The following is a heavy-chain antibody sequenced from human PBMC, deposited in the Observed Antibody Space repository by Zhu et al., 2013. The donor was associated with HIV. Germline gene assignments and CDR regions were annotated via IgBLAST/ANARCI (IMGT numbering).Heavy chain of an antibody. CDR1: GYTFTSYY. Sequence: QVQLVQSGAEVKKPGASVKVSCKASGYTFTSYYMHWVRQAPGQGLEWMGIINPSGGSTSYAQKFQGRVTMTRDTSTSTVYMELSSLRSEDTAVYYCARVIAPHSSSWTPFDYWGQGTLVTVSS. V-gene: IGHV1-46*01. CDR3: ARVIAPHSSSWTPFDY. CDR2: INPSGGST. D-gene: IGHD6-13*01. J-gene: IGHJ4*02.